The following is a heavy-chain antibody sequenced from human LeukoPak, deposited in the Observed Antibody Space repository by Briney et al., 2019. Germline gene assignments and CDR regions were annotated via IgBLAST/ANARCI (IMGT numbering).Heavy chain of an antibody. Sequence: SETLSLTCAVYGGSFSGYYWSWIRQPPGEGLEWIGEIYHSGSTNYNPSLKSRVAISVDTSKNQFSLKLSSVTAADTAVYYCARDRHSSGWYYYYYMDVWGKGTTVTVSS. CDR3: ARDRHSSGWYYYYYMDV. CDR2: IYHSGST. J-gene: IGHJ6*03. D-gene: IGHD6-19*01. V-gene: IGHV4-34*01. CDR1: GGSFSGYY.